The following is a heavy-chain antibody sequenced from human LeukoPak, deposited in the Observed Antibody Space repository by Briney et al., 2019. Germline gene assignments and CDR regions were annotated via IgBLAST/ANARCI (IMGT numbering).Heavy chain of an antibody. V-gene: IGHV3-15*01. J-gene: IGHJ4*02. D-gene: IGHD3-10*01. CDR3: TTDLGITMIRGVIVY. Sequence: PGGSLRLSCAASGFTFTNAWMNWVRQAPGKGLGWGGRIKSKRDGETTDYAPPVKGRFTMSRDDSRATLYLQMTSLKAEDTAVYYCTTDLGITMIRGVIVYWGQGGLVTVSS. CDR2: IKSKRDGETT. CDR1: GFTFTNAW.